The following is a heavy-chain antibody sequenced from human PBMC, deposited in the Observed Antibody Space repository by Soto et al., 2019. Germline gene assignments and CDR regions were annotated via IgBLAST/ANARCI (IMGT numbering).Heavy chain of an antibody. CDR2: ISKSDYT. V-gene: IGHV3-21*01. Sequence: GGSLRRSWTVSGFAFNNYVINWGRQAPGKGLEWVSSISKSDYTYYSDSVKGRFTISRDNAKNSVSLQMNTLRVEDTAVYYCAREDSIIIPAVSDFWGQGTLVTVSS. J-gene: IGHJ4*02. CDR3: AREDSIIIPAVSDF. CDR1: GFAFNNYV. D-gene: IGHD2-2*01.